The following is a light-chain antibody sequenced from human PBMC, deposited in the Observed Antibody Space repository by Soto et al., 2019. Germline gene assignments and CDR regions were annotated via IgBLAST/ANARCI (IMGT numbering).Light chain of an antibody. CDR1: QSISSY. J-gene: IGKJ5*01. Sequence: DIPMTQSPSSLSASVGDRVTITCRASQSISSYLNWYQQKPGKAPKLLIYAASRFQSGVPSRFSGSGSGTDFTLTISSLQPEDFATYYCQQSYSTLGITFGQGTRLEIK. V-gene: IGKV1-39*01. CDR3: QQSYSTLGIT. CDR2: AAS.